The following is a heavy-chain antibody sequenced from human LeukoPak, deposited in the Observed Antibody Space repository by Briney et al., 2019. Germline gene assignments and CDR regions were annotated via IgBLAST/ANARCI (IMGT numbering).Heavy chain of an antibody. CDR2: IYSSGST. J-gene: IGHJ4*02. CDR1: GGSISSHY. CDR3: ARSRPLDSSGYSFDY. Sequence: SETLSLTCTVSGGSISSHYWNWIRQPAGKGLEWIGRIYSSGSTNYNPSLKSRVTMSVDTSKNQFSLKVSSVTAADTAVYYCARSRPLDSSGYSFDYWGQGTLVTVSS. V-gene: IGHV4-4*07. D-gene: IGHD3-22*01.